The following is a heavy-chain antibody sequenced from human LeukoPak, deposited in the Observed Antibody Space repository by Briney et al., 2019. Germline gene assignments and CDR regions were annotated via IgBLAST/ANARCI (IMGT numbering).Heavy chain of an antibody. Sequence: GGTLRLSCAASGFTFSSYEMNWVRQAPGKGLEWVSYISSSGSTIYYADSVKGRFTISRDNAKNSLYLQMNSLRAEDTAVYYCASPIYGSGSYYNVWGQGTLVTVSS. D-gene: IGHD3-10*01. CDR1: GFTFSSYE. V-gene: IGHV3-48*03. CDR2: ISSSGSTI. CDR3: ASPIYGSGSYYNV. J-gene: IGHJ4*02.